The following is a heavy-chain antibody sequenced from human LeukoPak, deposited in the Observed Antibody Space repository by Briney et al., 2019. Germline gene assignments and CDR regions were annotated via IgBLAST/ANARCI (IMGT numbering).Heavy chain of an antibody. CDR2: IYYSGST. CDR1: GGSISSGGYY. Sequence: SQTLSLTCTVSGGSISSGGYYWSWIRQHPGKGLEWIGYIYYSGSTYYSPSLKSRVTISVDTSKNQFSLKLSSVTAADTAVYYCARDLQNYYYYGMDVWGQGTTVTVSS. CDR3: ARDLQNYYYYGMDV. J-gene: IGHJ6*02. V-gene: IGHV4-31*03.